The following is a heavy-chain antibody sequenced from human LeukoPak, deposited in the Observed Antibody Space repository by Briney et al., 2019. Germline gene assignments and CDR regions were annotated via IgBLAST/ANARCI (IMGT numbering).Heavy chain of an antibody. Sequence: ASVKVSCKASGYTFTDYYMHWGRQAPGQGLEWMGWISPNSGTNYAQRFQGRVTMTRDTSISTAYMELTRLTSDDTAVYYCARNRWMDYWGQGTLVTVSS. CDR3: ARNRWMDY. V-gene: IGHV1-2*02. CDR2: ISPNSGT. D-gene: IGHD1-1*01. CDR1: GYTFTDYY. J-gene: IGHJ4*02.